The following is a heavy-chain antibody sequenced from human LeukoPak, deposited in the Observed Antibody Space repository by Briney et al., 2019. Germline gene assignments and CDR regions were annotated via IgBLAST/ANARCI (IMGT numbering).Heavy chain of an antibody. Sequence: GGSLRLSCAASGFTFSSYSMNWVRQAPGKGLEWVSFISSSSSYIYYADSVKGRFTISRDNAKNSLYLQMNSLRAEDTAVYYCARGEYGSGTYHIDYWGQGTLVTVSS. CDR2: ISSSSSYI. CDR1: GFTFSSYS. V-gene: IGHV3-21*01. CDR3: ARGEYGSGTYHIDY. J-gene: IGHJ4*02. D-gene: IGHD3-10*01.